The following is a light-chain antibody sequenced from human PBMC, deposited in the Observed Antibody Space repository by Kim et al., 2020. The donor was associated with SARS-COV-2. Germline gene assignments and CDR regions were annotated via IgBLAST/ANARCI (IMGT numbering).Light chain of an antibody. J-gene: IGLJ3*02. CDR1: ALPKEY. CDR2: KDS. Sequence: SYELTQPPSVSVSPGQTARITCSGDALPKEYAYWYQQKPGQAPVVVIHKDSERPSGIPERFSGSSSGTIVTLTISGVQAEDEADYYCQSADSSDTFWVFGGGTQLTVL. CDR3: QSADSSDTFWV. V-gene: IGLV3-25*03.